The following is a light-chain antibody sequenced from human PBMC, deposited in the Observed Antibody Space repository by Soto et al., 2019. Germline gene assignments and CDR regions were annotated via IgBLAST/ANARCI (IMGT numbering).Light chain of an antibody. CDR2: DAF. Sequence: DIQMTQSPSSLSAFVGDSITITCQASQDIKNYLNWYQHKPGKAPKLLIYDAFKSETRVPSRCSGSGSGTDYSCTTNNLQTEDIATDYCQQYDSLPPTFSGGTSV. J-gene: IGKJ4*01. V-gene: IGKV1-33*01. CDR3: QQYDSLPPT. CDR1: QDIKNY.